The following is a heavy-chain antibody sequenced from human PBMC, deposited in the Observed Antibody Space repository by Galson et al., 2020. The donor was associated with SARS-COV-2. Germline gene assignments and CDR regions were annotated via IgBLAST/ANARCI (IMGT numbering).Heavy chain of an antibody. V-gene: IGHV4-59*01. CDR2: IYYSGTT. CDR3: ARGSTWYYFEY. J-gene: IGHJ4*02. CDR1: GGSISPYY. D-gene: IGHD6-13*01. Sequence: ASETLSLTCVVSGGSISPYYWTWIRQPPGKGPEWIAYIYYSGTTRYNPSLRGRVTTSIDMSKNQISLKLYSMTAADTAVYFCARGSTWYYFEYWGQGTLATVSS.